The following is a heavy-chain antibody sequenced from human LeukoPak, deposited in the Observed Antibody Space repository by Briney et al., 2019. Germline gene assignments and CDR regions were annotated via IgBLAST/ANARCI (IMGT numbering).Heavy chain of an antibody. J-gene: IGHJ4*02. V-gene: IGHV3-33*01. CDR3: ARVYCSGGSCYGPFDY. D-gene: IGHD2-15*01. CDR2: IWYDGGKI. CDR1: GFTFSSSG. Sequence: GGSLTLSCAPSGFTFSSSGVHWARHPPAKGLEGVAVIWYDGGKIYYADSVKGRFTISRDNSQNTVYLQMNSLRAEDTAVYYCARVYCSGGSCYGPFDYWGQGTLVTVPS.